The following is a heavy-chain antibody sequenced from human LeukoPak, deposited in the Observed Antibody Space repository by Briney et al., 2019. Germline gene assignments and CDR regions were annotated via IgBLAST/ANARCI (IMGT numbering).Heavy chain of an antibody. CDR2: ISGSGGST. CDR3: AKAESPYLTGTTNY. V-gene: IGHV3-23*01. CDR1: GFTFSSYA. J-gene: IGHJ4*02. D-gene: IGHD1-7*01. Sequence: GGSLRLSCAASGFTFSSYAMSWVRQAPGKGLEWVSAISGSGGSTYYADSVKGRFTISRDNSKNTLYLQTNSLRAEDTAVYYCAKAESPYLTGTTNYWGQGTLVTVSS.